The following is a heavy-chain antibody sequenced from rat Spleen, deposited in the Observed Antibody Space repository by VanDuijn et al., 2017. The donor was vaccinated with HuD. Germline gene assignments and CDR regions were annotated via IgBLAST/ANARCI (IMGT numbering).Heavy chain of an antibody. J-gene: IGHJ3*01. CDR1: GFTFSNYD. D-gene: IGHD1-11*01. CDR2: ISYEGDNT. Sequence: EVQLVESGGGLVQPGRSMKLSCAASGFTFSNYDMAWVRQAPTKGLEWVTSISYEGDNTYYGDSVMGRFTISRDNAKNTLYLQMDSLRSEDTATYYCARLGTEAIGNWFSYWGQGTLVTVSS. V-gene: IGHV5-25*01. CDR3: ARLGTEAIGNWFSY.